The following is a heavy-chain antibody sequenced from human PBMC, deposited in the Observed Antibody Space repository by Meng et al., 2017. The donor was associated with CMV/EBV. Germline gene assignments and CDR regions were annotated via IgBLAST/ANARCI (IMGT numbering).Heavy chain of an antibody. CDR1: GSSISSGYY. D-gene: IGHD3-3*01. CDR3: ARGDPVLRFLEWLPRYYGMDV. V-gene: IGHV4-38-2*02. Sequence: SETLSLTCTVSGSSISSGYYWGWIRQPPGKGLEWIGSIYHSGSTYYNPSLKSRVTISVDTSKNQFSLKLSSVTAADTAVYYCARGDPVLRFLEWLPRYYGMDVWGQGTTVTVSS. CDR2: IYHSGST. J-gene: IGHJ6*02.